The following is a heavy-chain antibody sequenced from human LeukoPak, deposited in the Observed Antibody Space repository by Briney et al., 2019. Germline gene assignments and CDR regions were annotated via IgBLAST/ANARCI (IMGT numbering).Heavy chain of an antibody. J-gene: IGHJ4*02. CDR1: GFTFSSYA. CDR3: ANGDGYNPSGAFDY. Sequence: PGGSLRLPCAASGFTFSSYAMSWVRQAPGKGLEWVSAISGSGGSTHYADSVKGRFTISRDNSKNTLYLQMNSLRAEDTAVYYCANGDGYNPSGAFDYWGQGTLVTVSS. V-gene: IGHV3-23*01. D-gene: IGHD5-24*01. CDR2: ISGSGGST.